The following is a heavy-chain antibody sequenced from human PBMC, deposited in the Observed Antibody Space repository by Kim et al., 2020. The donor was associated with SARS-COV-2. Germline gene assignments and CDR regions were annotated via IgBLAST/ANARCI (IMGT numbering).Heavy chain of an antibody. V-gene: IGHV1-69*13. CDR1: GGTFSSYA. CDR3: ARRITMVRGVIIRGIYWDY. CDR2: IIPIFGTA. J-gene: IGHJ4*02. Sequence: SVKVSCKASGGTFSSYAISWVRQAPGQGLEWMGGIIPIFGTANYAQKFQGRVTITADESTSTAYMELSSLRSEDTAVYYCARRITMVRGVIIRGIYWDYWGQGTLVTVSS. D-gene: IGHD3-10*01.